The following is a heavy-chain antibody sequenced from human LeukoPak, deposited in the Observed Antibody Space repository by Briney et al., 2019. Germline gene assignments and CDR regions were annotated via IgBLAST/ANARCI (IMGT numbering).Heavy chain of an antibody. CDR2: LSDSGGST. CDR1: GFTFSKYA. Sequence: GGSLRLSCAASGFTFSKYAMTWVRQAPGKGLEWVSSLSDSGGSTYYADSVKGRFTISRDNSKNTLFLQMNSLRAEDTAVYYCAKQPDSSGFPSFFDYWGPGTLVTVSS. D-gene: IGHD3-22*01. J-gene: IGHJ4*02. CDR3: AKQPDSSGFPSFFDY. V-gene: IGHV3-23*01.